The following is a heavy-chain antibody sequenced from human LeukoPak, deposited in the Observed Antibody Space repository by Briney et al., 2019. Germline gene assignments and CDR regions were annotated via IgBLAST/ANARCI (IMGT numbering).Heavy chain of an antibody. J-gene: IGHJ4*02. D-gene: IGHD2-15*01. CDR3: ARGGYCSGAACYHLPDF. Sequence: GASVKVSCKASGYTFTSYGISWVRQAPGQGLEWMGWINPNSGGTNYAQKFQGRLTMTRDTSISTAYMELSSLSSDDTAVYYCARGGYCSGAACYHLPDFWGQGTLVTVSS. V-gene: IGHV1-2*02. CDR2: INPNSGGT. CDR1: GYTFTSYG.